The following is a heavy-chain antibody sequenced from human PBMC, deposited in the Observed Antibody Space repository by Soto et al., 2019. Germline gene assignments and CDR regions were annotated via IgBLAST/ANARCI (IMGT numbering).Heavy chain of an antibody. CDR2: IYYSGST. Sequence: QVQLQESGPGLVKPSQTLSLTCTVSGGSISSGGYYWSWIRQHPGKGLEWIGYIYYSGSTYYNPSLKSRVTIAVDTSTNLFTLKLSSVSAADTAVYYGARRKPPHCFDPWGQGTLVTVSS. CDR1: GGSISSGGYY. J-gene: IGHJ5*02. CDR3: ARRKPPHCFDP. V-gene: IGHV4-31*03. D-gene: IGHD2-21*01.